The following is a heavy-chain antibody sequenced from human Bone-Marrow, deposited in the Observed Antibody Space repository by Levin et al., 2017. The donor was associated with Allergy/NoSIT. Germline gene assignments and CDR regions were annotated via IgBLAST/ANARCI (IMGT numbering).Heavy chain of an antibody. CDR3: ARGSGWSAPIIDY. Sequence: SHTLSLTCTVSGGSISSSTYFWNWVRQTPGKGLEWIGSIYYSGSTNYNPSLRSRVTISVDRSKNQFSLKVNSMTAAGTTVFFCARGSGWSAPIIDYWGQGIKVTVSS. CDR1: GGSISSSTYF. J-gene: IGHJ4*02. V-gene: IGHV4-39*07. CDR2: IYYSGST. D-gene: IGHD6-19*01.